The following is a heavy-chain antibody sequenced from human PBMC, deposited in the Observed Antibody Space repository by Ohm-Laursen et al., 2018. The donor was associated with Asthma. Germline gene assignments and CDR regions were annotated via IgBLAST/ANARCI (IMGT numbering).Heavy chain of an antibody. CDR1: GYTFTSYD. CDR2: MNPNSGNT. J-gene: IGHJ6*02. D-gene: IGHD2-8*02. CDR3: ARRLVDESPYYYYGMDV. V-gene: IGHV1-8*01. Sequence: GASVKVSCKASGYTFTSYDINWVRQATGQGLEWMGWMNPNSGNTGYAQKFQGRVTMTRNTSISTAYMELSSLRSEDTAVYYCARRLVDESPYYYYGMDVWGQGTTVTVSS.